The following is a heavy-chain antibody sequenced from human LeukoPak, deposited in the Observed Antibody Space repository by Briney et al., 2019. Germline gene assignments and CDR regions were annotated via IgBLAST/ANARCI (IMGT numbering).Heavy chain of an antibody. Sequence: GGSLRLSCAASGFNFSTYGIHWVRQAPGKGLEWVAFIRYDGSNKYYADSVKGRFTISRDNSKNTLYLHINSLRAEDTAVYYCVKDNPLDYWGQGTLVIVSS. J-gene: IGHJ4*02. V-gene: IGHV3-30*02. CDR2: IRYDGSNK. CDR1: GFNFSTYG. CDR3: VKDNPLDY. D-gene: IGHD1-14*01.